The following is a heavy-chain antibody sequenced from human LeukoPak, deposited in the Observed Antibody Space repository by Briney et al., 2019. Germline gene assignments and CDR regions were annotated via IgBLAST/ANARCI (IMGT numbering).Heavy chain of an antibody. V-gene: IGHV6-1*01. CDR2: TYYRSKWYN. J-gene: IGHJ4*02. CDR3: ARLAYSSGWYSYLYFDY. D-gene: IGHD6-19*01. Sequence: SQTLSLTCAISGDSVSSNSAAWNWIRQSPSRGLEWLGRTYYRSKWYNDYAVSVKSRITINPDTSKNQFSLQLNSVTPEDTAVYYCARLAYSSGWYSYLYFDYWGQGTLVTVSS. CDR1: GDSVSSNSAA.